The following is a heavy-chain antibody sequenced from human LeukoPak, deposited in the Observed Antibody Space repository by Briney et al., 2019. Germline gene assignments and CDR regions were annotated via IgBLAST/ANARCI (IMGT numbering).Heavy chain of an antibody. V-gene: IGHV3-48*04. CDR1: GFTFSSYS. D-gene: IGHD2-15*01. CDR2: ISSSSITI. CDR3: ARDRGGSYSAIDY. Sequence: GRSLRLSCAASGFTFSSYSLNWVRQAPGKGLEWVSFISSSSITIYYADSVKGRFTISRDNAEKSLYLQTNSLRAEDTAVYYCARDRGGSYSAIDYWGQGTLVTVSS. J-gene: IGHJ4*02.